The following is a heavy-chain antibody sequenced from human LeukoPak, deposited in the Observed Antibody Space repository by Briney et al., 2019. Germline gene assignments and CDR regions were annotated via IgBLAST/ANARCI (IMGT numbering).Heavy chain of an antibody. V-gene: IGHV4-39*07. J-gene: IGHJ4*02. Sequence: PSETLSLTCTVSGGSISSSNYYWGWIRQPPGKGLEWIGSIYYSGSTYYNPSLKSRVTISVDTSKNQFSLKLRSVTAADTAVYYCARDLELAAAGIMYWGQGTLVTVSS. D-gene: IGHD6-13*01. CDR1: GGSISSSNYY. CDR2: IYYSGST. CDR3: ARDLELAAAGIMY.